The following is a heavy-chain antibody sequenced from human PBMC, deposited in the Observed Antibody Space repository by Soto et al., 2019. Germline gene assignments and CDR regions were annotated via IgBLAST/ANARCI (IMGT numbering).Heavy chain of an antibody. J-gene: IGHJ1*01. CDR2: IYYSGST. CDR3: ASRTYYYDSNNPPGDGQYFQH. CDR1: GGSISRGGYY. Sequence: TLSLTGTLPGGSISRGGYYSSFVCHHPGKGLECIGYIYYSGSTYYNPSLKSRVTISVDTSKNQFSLKLSSVTAADTAVYYCASRTYYYDSNNPPGDGQYFQHWGQGTLVTASS. D-gene: IGHD3-22*01. V-gene: IGHV4-31*03.